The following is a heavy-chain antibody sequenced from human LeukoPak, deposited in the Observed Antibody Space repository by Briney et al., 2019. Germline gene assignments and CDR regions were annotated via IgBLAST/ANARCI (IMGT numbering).Heavy chain of an antibody. CDR2: ISYDRSNK. CDR3: AKGWNTVDY. Sequence: GRSLRLSCAASGFTFSNFGMHWVRQAPGKGLEWVAVISYDRSNKHYADSVQGRFSISRDNYKNTLYLQMNSLRVEDTAVYYCAKGWNTVDYWGQGTLVTVSS. V-gene: IGHV3-30*18. J-gene: IGHJ4*02. D-gene: IGHD4-17*01. CDR1: GFTFSNFG.